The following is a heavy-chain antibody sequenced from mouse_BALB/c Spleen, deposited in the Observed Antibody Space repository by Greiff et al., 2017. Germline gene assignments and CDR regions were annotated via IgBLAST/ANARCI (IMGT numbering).Heavy chain of an antibody. CDR3: ARSSGGNYDY. D-gene: IGHD2-1*01. Sequence: EVKLVESGAELVKPGASVKLSCTASGFNIKDTYMHWVKQRPEQGLEWIGRIDPANGNTKYDPKFQGKATITADTSSNTAYLQLSSLTSEDTAVYYCARSSGGNYDYWGQGTTLTVSS. V-gene: IGHV14-3*02. J-gene: IGHJ2*01. CDR2: IDPANGNT. CDR1: GFNIKDTY.